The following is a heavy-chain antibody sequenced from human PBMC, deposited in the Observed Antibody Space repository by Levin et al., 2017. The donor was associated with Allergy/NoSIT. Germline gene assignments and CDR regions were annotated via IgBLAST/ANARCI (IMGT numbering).Heavy chain of an antibody. CDR1: GGSISDYY. Sequence: SETLSLTCTVSGGSISDYYWSWIRQPPGKGLESIGYISYSGSTNYSPSLKSRVTMSVDTSKNQFSLNLNSVTAADTAVYYCARDRDSGGNGPFDYWGQGTLVTVSS. J-gene: IGHJ4*02. CDR3: ARDRDSGGNGPFDY. V-gene: IGHV4-59*13. D-gene: IGHD4-23*01. CDR2: ISYSGST.